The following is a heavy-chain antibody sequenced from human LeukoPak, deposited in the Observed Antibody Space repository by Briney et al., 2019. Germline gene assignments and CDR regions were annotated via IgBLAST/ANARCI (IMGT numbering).Heavy chain of an antibody. Sequence: PGGSLRLSCAASGFDVSSNYMSWVRQAPGKGPEWVSVLYGGDRTYYADSVKGRFTISADKSSNTLYLQMNSLRAGDTAVYYCARAQYYYDSGAYGPDYWGQGTQVTVSS. D-gene: IGHD3-22*01. CDR3: ARAQYYYDSGAYGPDY. J-gene: IGHJ4*02. CDR2: LYGGDRT. CDR1: GFDVSSNY. V-gene: IGHV3-53*01.